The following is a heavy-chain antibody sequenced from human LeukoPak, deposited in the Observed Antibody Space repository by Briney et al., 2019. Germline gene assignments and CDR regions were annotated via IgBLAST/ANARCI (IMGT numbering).Heavy chain of an antibody. V-gene: IGHV3-21*01. CDR1: GFTFSSYS. Sequence: GGSLRLSCAASGFTFSSYSMNWVRQAPGKGLESLSSISSSNFYIYYADSIKGRFTISRDDAKNSLYLQMNSLRAEDTAVYYCARVLDGYNLSPCDYWGQGTLVTVSS. D-gene: IGHD5-24*01. CDR3: ARVLDGYNLSPCDY. J-gene: IGHJ4*02. CDR2: ISSSNFYI.